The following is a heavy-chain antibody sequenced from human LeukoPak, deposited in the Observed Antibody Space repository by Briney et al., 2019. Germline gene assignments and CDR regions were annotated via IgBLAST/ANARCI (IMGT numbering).Heavy chain of an antibody. D-gene: IGHD3-22*01. CDR2: INPSGGST. V-gene: IGHV1-46*01. J-gene: IGHJ4*02. CDR3: ARLPYYEEIAFDY. Sequence: GASVKVSCKASGGTFSSYAISWMRQAPGRGLDWMGIINPSGGSTSYAQKFQGRVTMTRDTSTSTVYMELSSLRSEDTAVYYCARLPYYEEIAFDYWGQGTLVTVSS. CDR1: GGTFSSYA.